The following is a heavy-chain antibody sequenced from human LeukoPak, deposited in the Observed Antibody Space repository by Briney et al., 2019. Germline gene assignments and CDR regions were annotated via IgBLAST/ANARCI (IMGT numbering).Heavy chain of an antibody. Sequence: GGSLRLSCVASGFTFSSYAMSWVRQAPGKGLEWVSAISGSGGSTYYADSVKGRFTISRDNSKNTLYLQMNSLRAEDTAVYYCAKSGFDYSYYYFDYWGQGTLVTVSS. CDR2: ISGSGGST. CDR1: GFTFSSYA. J-gene: IGHJ4*02. CDR3: AKSGFDYSYYYFDY. D-gene: IGHD3-9*01. V-gene: IGHV3-23*01.